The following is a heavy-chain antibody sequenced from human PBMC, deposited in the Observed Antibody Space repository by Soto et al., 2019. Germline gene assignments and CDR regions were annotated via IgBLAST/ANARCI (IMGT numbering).Heavy chain of an antibody. CDR2: ISSSGSTI. CDR1: GFTFSDYY. CDR3: ARSHDYYYYMDV. Sequence: QVQLVESGGGLVKPGGSLRLSCAASGFTFSDYYMSWIRQAPGKGLEWVAYISSSGSTIYYADSVKGRFTISRDNDKNYMYLQMNNLRAEDTAVYYCARSHDYYYYMDVWGKGTTVTVSS. V-gene: IGHV3-11*01. J-gene: IGHJ6*03.